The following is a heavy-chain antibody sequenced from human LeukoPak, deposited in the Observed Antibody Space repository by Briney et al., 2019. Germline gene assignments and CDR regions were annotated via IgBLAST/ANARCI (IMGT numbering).Heavy chain of an antibody. D-gene: IGHD2-8*01. CDR1: GYTFTGYY. J-gene: IGHJ6*03. V-gene: IGHV1-2*06. CDR2: INPNSGGT. Sequence: ASVKVSCKASGYTFTGYYMHWVRQASGQGLEWMGRINPNSGGTNYAQKFQGRVTMTRDTSISTAYMELSRLRSDDTAVYYCAVIGYCTNGVCYTADAGEGYYYYYYMDVWGKGTTVTVSS. CDR3: AVIGYCTNGVCYTADAGEGYYYYYYMDV.